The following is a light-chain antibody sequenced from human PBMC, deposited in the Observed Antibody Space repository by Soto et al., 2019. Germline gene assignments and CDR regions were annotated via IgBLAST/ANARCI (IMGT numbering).Light chain of an antibody. CDR1: SSDVGGYNF. Sequence: QSALTQPASVSGSPGQSITISCTGTSSDVGGYNFVSWYQQHPGKAPKLMIHDVSNRPSGVSNRFSGSKSGNTASLTISGLQAEDEADYYCSSYTTSSIWVFGGGTKLTVL. CDR2: DVS. CDR3: SSYTTSSIWV. J-gene: IGLJ3*02. V-gene: IGLV2-14*01.